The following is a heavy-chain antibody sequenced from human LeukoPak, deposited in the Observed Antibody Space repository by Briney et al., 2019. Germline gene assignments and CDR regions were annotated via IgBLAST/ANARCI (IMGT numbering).Heavy chain of an antibody. D-gene: IGHD2-2*02. V-gene: IGHV3-30*03. CDR3: ATEHIPFLYYFDY. CDR1: GFTFSSYG. CDR2: ISYDGSNK. J-gene: IGHJ4*02. Sequence: TGGSLRLSCAASGFTFSSYGMHWVRQAPGKGLEGVAVISYDGSNKYYADSVKGRFTISRDNSKNTLYLQMNSLRAEDTAVYYCATEHIPFLYYFDYWGQGTLVTVSS.